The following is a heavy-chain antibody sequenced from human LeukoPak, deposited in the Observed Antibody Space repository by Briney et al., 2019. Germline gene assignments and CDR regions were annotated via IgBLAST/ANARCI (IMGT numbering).Heavy chain of an antibody. V-gene: IGHV3-15*01. CDR2: INCKTDGGTT. Sequence: GVALRLSCAASGFSFTNAWWSWVRQAPGKGVEWVGRINCKTDGGTTDYAAPVKGRFTISRDDSKNTLYLQMNSLKTEDTAVYYCSREMATHTGIDYWGQGTLVTVS. D-gene: IGHD5-24*01. CDR1: GFSFTNAW. CDR3: SREMATHTGIDY. J-gene: IGHJ4*02.